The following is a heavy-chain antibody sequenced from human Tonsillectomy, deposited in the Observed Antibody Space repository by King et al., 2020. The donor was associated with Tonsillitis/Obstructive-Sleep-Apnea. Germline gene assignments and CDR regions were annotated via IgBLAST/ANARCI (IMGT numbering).Heavy chain of an antibody. CDR1: GFTFSSFS. CDR3: ARGDIVIVPSAIGD. J-gene: IGHJ4*02. Sequence: VQLVESGGGLVKPGGSLRLSCAASGFTFSSFSMNWVRQAPGKGLEWLSSISSSSSYIYSEDSVKGRFTISRDNAKNSLYLQMNSLRAEDTAVYYCARGDIVIVPSAIGDWGQGTLVTVSS. CDR2: ISSSSSYI. D-gene: IGHD2-2*02. V-gene: IGHV3-21*01.